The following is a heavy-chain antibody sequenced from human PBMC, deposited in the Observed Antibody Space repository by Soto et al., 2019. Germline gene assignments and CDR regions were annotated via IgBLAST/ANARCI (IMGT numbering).Heavy chain of an antibody. D-gene: IGHD6-19*01. Sequence: QVQLVQSGAEVKKPGSSVKVSCKASGGTFSSYAISWVRQAPGQGLEWMGGIIPIFGTANYAQKFQGRVTITADEHTSTAYRELSSLRSEDTAVYYCARACVQWLPTDAFDIWGQGTMVTVSS. CDR3: ARACVQWLPTDAFDI. V-gene: IGHV1-69*01. CDR1: GGTFSSYA. J-gene: IGHJ3*02. CDR2: IIPIFGTA.